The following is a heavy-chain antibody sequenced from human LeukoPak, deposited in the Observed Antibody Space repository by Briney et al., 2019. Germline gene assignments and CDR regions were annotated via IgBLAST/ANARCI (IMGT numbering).Heavy chain of an antibody. J-gene: IGHJ4*02. V-gene: IGHV1-69*13. CDR3: ARGDLDGASSRYGSF. CDR1: GGTFSSYA. CDR2: IIPIFGTP. D-gene: IGHD6-13*01. Sequence: SVKVSCKASGGTFSSYAINWVRQAPGQGLEWVGGIIPIFGTPTYAQKFQGRVTITADESTSTAYMELSSLRSEDTAVYYCARGDLDGASSRYGSFWGQGTLVAVSS.